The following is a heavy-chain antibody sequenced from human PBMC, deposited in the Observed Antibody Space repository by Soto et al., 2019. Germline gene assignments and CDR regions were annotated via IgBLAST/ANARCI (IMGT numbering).Heavy chain of an antibody. V-gene: IGHV4-30-4*01. D-gene: IGHD4-17*01. Sequence: QVQLQESGPGLVKPSQTMSLTCTVSGGSISSGDYYWSWIRQPPGKGLEWIGCIYYSGSTYYNPSLKSRVTISVDTSKNQFSLKLSSVTAADTAVYYCARDLDGDYSNYFDYWGQGTLVTVSS. CDR2: IYYSGST. CDR1: GGSISSGDYY. CDR3: ARDLDGDYSNYFDY. J-gene: IGHJ4*02.